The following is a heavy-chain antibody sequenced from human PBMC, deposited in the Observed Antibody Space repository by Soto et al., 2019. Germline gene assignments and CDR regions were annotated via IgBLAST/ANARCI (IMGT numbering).Heavy chain of an antibody. J-gene: IGHJ4*02. D-gene: IGHD5-12*01. V-gene: IGHV1-69*13. CDR2: IIPIFGTA. CDR3: ARGPEDVDIVATTPAGMGDY. Sequence: ASVKVSCKASGGTFSSYAISWVRQAPGQGLEWMGGIIPIFGTANYAQKFQGRVTITADESTSTAYMELSSLRSEDTAVYYCARGPEDVDIVATTPAGMGDYWGQGTLVTVSS. CDR1: GGTFSSYA.